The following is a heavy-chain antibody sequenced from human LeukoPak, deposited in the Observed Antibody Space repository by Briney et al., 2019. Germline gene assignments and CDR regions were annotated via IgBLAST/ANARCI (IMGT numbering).Heavy chain of an antibody. CDR3: ARSGPRDGYNRAIGY. V-gene: IGHV1-2*02. Sequence: GASVKVSCKASGYTFTGYYMHWVRQAPGQGLEWTGWINPNSGGTNYAQKFQGRVTMTRDTSISTAYMELSRLRSDDTAVYYCARSGPRDGYNRAIGYWGQGTLVTVSS. J-gene: IGHJ4*02. D-gene: IGHD5-24*01. CDR1: GYTFTGYY. CDR2: INPNSGGT.